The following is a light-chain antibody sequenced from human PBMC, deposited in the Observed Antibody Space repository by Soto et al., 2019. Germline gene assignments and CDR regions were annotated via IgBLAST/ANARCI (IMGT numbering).Light chain of an antibody. CDR2: DAS. J-gene: IGKJ1*01. Sequence: DGQMTESPCTRSASVGDRVTITCRASQSISSWLAWYQQKPGKAPKLLIYDASSLESGVPSRFSGSGSGTEFTLTISSLQPDDFATYYCQQYNSAWTFGQGTKVDIK. CDR1: QSISSW. CDR3: QQYNSAWT. V-gene: IGKV1-5*01.